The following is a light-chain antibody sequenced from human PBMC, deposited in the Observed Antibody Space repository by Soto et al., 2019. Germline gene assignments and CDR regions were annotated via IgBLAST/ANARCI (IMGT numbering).Light chain of an antibody. CDR2: AAS. J-gene: IGKJ1*01. V-gene: IGKV3-20*01. CDR1: QRVTNNY. Sequence: EIVLTQSPGTLSLSPGERATLSCRASQRVTNNYLAWYQQKPGQAPRLLIDAASRRPTGIPDRFSGSGSGTDFTLTISSLEPEDFAVYYCQQYAGSPPTTFGQGTKVEIK. CDR3: QQYAGSPPTT.